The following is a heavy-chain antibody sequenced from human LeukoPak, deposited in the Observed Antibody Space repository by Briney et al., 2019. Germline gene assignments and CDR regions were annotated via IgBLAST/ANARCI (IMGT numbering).Heavy chain of an antibody. D-gene: IGHD3-10*01. Sequence: SVKVSCKASGGTFSSYAISWVRQAPGQGLEWMGRIIPIFGTANYAQKFQGRVTITAGKSTSTAYMELSSLRSEDTAVYYCARVGLLWFGDHAFDIWGQGTMVTVSS. CDR3: ARVGLLWFGDHAFDI. V-gene: IGHV1-69*06. CDR2: IIPIFGTA. CDR1: GGTFSSYA. J-gene: IGHJ3*02.